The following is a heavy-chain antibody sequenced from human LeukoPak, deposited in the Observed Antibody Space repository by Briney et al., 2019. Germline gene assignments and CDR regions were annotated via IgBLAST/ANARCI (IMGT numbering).Heavy chain of an antibody. D-gene: IGHD3-9*01. J-gene: IGHJ4*02. Sequence: GSLRLSCAASGFTFSSYAMNWVRQAPGKGLEWVAGISSGDRTFHAESVKGRFTISRDKSKDALYLQMNSLRAEDTAVYYCAKDATASPYFHWFDNWGQGTQVIVSS. CDR3: AKDATASPYFHWFDN. V-gene: IGHV3-23*01. CDR2: ISSGDRT. CDR1: GFTFSSYA.